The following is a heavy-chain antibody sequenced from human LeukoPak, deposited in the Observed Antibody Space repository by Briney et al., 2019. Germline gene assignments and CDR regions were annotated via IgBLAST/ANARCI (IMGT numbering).Heavy chain of an antibody. J-gene: IGHJ4*02. Sequence: GGSLRLSCAVSGFTFSSYWMSWVRQAPGKGLEWVANIKQDGSEKYYVDSVKGRFSISRDNSKNTLYLQMNSLRAEDTAVYYCAREYYYGSGSYYTHYWGQGTLVTVSS. CDR1: GFTFSSYW. CDR2: IKQDGSEK. CDR3: AREYYYGSGSYYTHY. V-gene: IGHV3-7*01. D-gene: IGHD3-10*01.